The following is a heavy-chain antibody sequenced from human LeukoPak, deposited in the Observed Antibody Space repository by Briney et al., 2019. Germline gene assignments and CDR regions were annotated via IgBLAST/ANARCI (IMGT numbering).Heavy chain of an antibody. CDR1: GYTFTGYY. CDR3: ARDQFGRSSWFGDYYYGMDV. J-gene: IGHJ6*02. Sequence: ASVKVSCKASGYTFTGYYMHWLRQAPGQGLEWMGWINPNSGGTNYAQKFQGRVTMTRDTSISIAYMELSRLRSDDTAVYYCARDQFGRSSWFGDYYYGMDVWGQGTTVTVSS. V-gene: IGHV1-2*02. CDR2: INPNSGGT. D-gene: IGHD6-13*01.